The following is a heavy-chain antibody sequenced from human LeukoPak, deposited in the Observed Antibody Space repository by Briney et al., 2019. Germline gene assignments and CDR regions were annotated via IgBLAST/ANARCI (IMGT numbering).Heavy chain of an antibody. D-gene: IGHD3-22*01. J-gene: IGHJ5*02. CDR2: IYHSGST. Sequence: SETLSLTCTVSGGSISSYSWSWIRQPPGKGLEWIGYIYHSGSTYYNPSLKSRVTISVDRSKNQFSLKLSSVTAADTAVYYCACGYAPFDPWGQGTLVTVSS. CDR3: ACGYAPFDP. CDR1: GGSISSYS. V-gene: IGHV4-30-2*01.